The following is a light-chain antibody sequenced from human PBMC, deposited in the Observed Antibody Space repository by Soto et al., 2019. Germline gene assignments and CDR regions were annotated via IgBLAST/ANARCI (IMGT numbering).Light chain of an antibody. V-gene: IGLV2-11*01. CDR2: DVT. Sequence: QSVLTQPRSVSGSPGQSVTISCTGTSSDVGNYNSVSWYQQHPGKAPKLIIYDVTKRPSGVPDRFSGSKSGNTASLTISGLQAEDEADYYCCSDAGTYTWVFGGGTKLTVL. CDR1: SSDVGNYNS. CDR3: CSDAGTYTWV. J-gene: IGLJ3*02.